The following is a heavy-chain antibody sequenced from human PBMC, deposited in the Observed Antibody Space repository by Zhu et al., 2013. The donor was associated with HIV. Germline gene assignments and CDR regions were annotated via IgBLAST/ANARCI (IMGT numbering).Heavy chain of an antibody. CDR2: IYYSGST. CDR1: GDSISSGGYY. D-gene: IGHD6-19*01. V-gene: IGHV4-31*03. Sequence: VQLQESGPGLVKPSQTLSLTCTVSGDSISSGGYYWSWIRQHPGKGLEWIGYIYYSGSTYYNPSLKSRVTISVDTSKNQFSLNLSSVTAADTAVFYCARGEEVAVAGFDYWGQGTLVTVSS. J-gene: IGHJ4*02. CDR3: ARGEEVAVAGFDY.